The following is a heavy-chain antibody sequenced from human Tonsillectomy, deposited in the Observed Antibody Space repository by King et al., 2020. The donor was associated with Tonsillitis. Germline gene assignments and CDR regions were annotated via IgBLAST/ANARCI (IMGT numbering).Heavy chain of an antibody. D-gene: IGHD2-2*01. CDR1: GVTFSNAW. V-gene: IGHV3-15*07. Sequence: VQLVESGGGLVKPGGSLRLSCAASGVTFSNAWMNWVRQAPGKGLEWVGRIKSKTDGGTTDYAAPVKGRVTISRDDSKNTLYLQMNSLKTEDTAVYYCTTGIVVVPAAPEPSDYWGQGTLVTVSS. CDR2: IKSKTDGGTT. CDR3: TTGIVVVPAAPEPSDY. J-gene: IGHJ4*02.